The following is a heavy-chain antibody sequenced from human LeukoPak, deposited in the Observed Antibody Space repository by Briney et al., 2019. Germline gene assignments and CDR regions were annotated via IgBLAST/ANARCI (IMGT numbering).Heavy chain of an antibody. D-gene: IGHD1-26*01. Sequence: QAGGSLRLSCTASGVTLSTYAMSWARQAPGKGLEWVSGISSSGSGGNTYYADSVKGRFTISRDNSKNTLFLHMNTLRAEDTAIYYCAKARTVGASYWYFDLWGRGTLVTVSS. CDR2: ISSSGSGGNT. V-gene: IGHV3-23*01. CDR3: AKARTVGASYWYFDL. CDR1: GVTLSTYA. J-gene: IGHJ2*01.